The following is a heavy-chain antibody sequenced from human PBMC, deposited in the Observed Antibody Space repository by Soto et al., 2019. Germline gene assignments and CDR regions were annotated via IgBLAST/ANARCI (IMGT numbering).Heavy chain of an antibody. V-gene: IGHV4-4*07. D-gene: IGHD2-15*01. Sequence: QVQLQESGPGLVKPSETLSLTCTVSGGSISSYYWSWIRQPAGKGLEWIGRIYTSGSTNYNPSLKSRVTMSGDTSKNQFSLTLSSVTAADTAVYYCARGGRPDCRGGSCYSYYYGMDVWGQGTTVTVSS. CDR3: ARGGRPDCRGGSCYSYYYGMDV. CDR1: GGSISSYY. CDR2: IYTSGST. J-gene: IGHJ6*02.